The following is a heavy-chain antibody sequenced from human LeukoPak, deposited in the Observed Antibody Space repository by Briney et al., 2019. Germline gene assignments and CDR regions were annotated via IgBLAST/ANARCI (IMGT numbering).Heavy chain of an antibody. D-gene: IGHD6-19*01. CDR1: GGPISSYY. CDR3: ARGGWYYFDY. Sequence: SETLSLTCTVSGGPISSYYWSWIRQPPGKGLEWIGYIYYSGSTNYNPSLKSRVTISVDTSKNQFSLKLSSVTAADTAVYYCARGGWYYFDYCGQGTQVTVSS. V-gene: IGHV4-59*01. CDR2: IYYSGST. J-gene: IGHJ4*02.